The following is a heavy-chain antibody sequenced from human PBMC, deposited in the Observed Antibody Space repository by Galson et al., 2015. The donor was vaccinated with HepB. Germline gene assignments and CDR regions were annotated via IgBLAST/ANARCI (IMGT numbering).Heavy chain of an antibody. CDR1: GFTFSSYV. CDR2: IRYDGSNK. V-gene: IGHV3-30*02. CDR3: AKDYDILTSYYSLGAFDI. J-gene: IGHJ3*02. Sequence: SLRLSCAASGFTFSSYVMHWVRQAPGKGLEWVAFIRYDGSNKYYADSVKGRFTISRDNSKNTLYLQMNSLRAEDTAVYYCAKDYDILTSYYSLGAFDIWGQGTMVTVSS. D-gene: IGHD3-9*01.